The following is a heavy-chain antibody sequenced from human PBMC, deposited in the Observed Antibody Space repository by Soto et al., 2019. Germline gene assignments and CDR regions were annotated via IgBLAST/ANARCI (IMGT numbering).Heavy chain of an antibody. V-gene: IGHV5-51*01. Sequence: GEFLETFFSSLGYRFSTSWSALGRPIPGKGLEWMASIFPDGTKTKYGPTVKGQFTISSDKSIRTAYLQWDSLKAADSAIYYCARVQCSVSHGRDLWGQGTRVTVSS. J-gene: IGHJ4*02. D-gene: IGHD6-25*01. CDR2: IFPDGTKT. CDR3: ARVQCSVSHGRDL. CDR1: GYRFSTSW.